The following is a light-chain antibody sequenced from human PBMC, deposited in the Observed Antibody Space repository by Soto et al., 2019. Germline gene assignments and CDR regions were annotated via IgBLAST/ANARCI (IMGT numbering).Light chain of an antibody. Sequence: DIVLTQSPGTLSLSPGETASLSCWASQSIVSNFLAWYQQRRGQPPRLLIYDSSRRSSGIPARFTGSGSGTAFTLTISRVEPEDSAVYYCQQNFHSPWTFGQGTRLEIK. CDR3: QQNFHSPWT. J-gene: IGKJ2*02. CDR2: DSS. V-gene: IGKV3-20*01. CDR1: QSIVSNF.